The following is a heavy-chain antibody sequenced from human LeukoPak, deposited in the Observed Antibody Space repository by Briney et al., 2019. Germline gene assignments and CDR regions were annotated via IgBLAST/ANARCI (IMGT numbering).Heavy chain of an antibody. Sequence: GGSLRLSCAASGFTFSDYYMSWIRQAPGKGLEWVSYISSSGSTIYYAGSVKGRFTISRDNAKNSLYLQMNSLRAEDTAVYYCAGSRGYSYGHPDYYYGMDVWGQGTTVTVPS. J-gene: IGHJ6*02. CDR1: GFTFSDYY. CDR2: ISSSGSTI. CDR3: AGSRGYSYGHPDYYYGMDV. V-gene: IGHV3-11*01. D-gene: IGHD5-18*01.